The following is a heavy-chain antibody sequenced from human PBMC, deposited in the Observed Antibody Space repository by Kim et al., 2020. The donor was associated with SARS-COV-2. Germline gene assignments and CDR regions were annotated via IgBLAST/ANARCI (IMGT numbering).Heavy chain of an antibody. J-gene: IGHJ5*02. CDR2: INTNTGNP. CDR3: ARGPPLS. Sequence: ASVKVSCKASGYTFTSYAINWVRQAPGQGLEWMGRINTNTGNPTYAQGFPGRVVFSLDTSVSTAYLQISSLKAEDTAVYYCARGPPLSWGQGTLVSVSS. CDR1: GYTFTSYA. V-gene: IGHV7-4-1*02.